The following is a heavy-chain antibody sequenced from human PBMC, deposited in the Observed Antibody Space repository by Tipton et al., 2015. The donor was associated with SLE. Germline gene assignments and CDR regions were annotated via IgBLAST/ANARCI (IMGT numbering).Heavy chain of an antibody. D-gene: IGHD4/OR15-4a*01. Sequence: SLRLSCAASGFTFRTYAMHWVRQAPGKGLEWVAILSYDGINEYYADSVEGRFTISRDNSRNTLYLQMKSLRPEDTAVYYCASRMAVGAFDFWGQGTLVTVSS. CDR2: LSYDGINE. V-gene: IGHV3-30*04. J-gene: IGHJ4*02. CDR3: ASRMAVGAFDF. CDR1: GFTFRTYA.